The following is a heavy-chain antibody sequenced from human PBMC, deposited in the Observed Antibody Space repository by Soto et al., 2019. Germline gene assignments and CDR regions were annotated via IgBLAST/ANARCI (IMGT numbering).Heavy chain of an antibody. Sequence: PSQTLSLTCAISGESVSSNSAAWTWIRQSPSRGLEWLGRTYYRSKWYNDYAVSVKSRITINPDTSKNQFSLQLNSVTPEDTAVYYCARDKGGYYYDSSGYYPQWFGPWGQGTLVTVSS. CDR1: GESVSSNSAA. J-gene: IGHJ5*02. CDR2: TYYRSKWYN. V-gene: IGHV6-1*01. CDR3: ARDKGGYYYDSSGYYPQWFGP. D-gene: IGHD3-22*01.